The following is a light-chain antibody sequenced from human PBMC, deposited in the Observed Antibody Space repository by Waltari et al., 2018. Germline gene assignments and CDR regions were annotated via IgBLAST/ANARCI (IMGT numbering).Light chain of an antibody. Sequence: SSELTQDPTVSVALGQTVRITCQGDSLRRYYPSWYQQRPGQAPILVFYGQSSRPSGIPDRFSGSISGNPASLTITGAQAEDEADYYCHSRDSSSTRFFGGGTRLTV. J-gene: IGLJ2*01. V-gene: IGLV3-19*01. CDR1: SLRRYY. CDR2: GQS. CDR3: HSRDSSSTRF.